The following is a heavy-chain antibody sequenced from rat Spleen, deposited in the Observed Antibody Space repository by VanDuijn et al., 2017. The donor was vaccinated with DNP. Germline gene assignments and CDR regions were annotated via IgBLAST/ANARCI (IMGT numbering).Heavy chain of an antibody. V-gene: IGHV5-31*01. CDR3: VRDSSSAY. D-gene: IGHD1-2*01. CDR1: GFTFNKYW. Sequence: EVQLVESGGGFVHPGRSLKLSCVVSGFTFNKYWMTWIRQVPGKGLEWVASISSGGGTTYYPDSVKGRFTISRDNAKSTLYLEMNSLRSDDTATYYCVRDSSSAYWGQGTLVTVSS. CDR2: ISSGGGTT. J-gene: IGHJ3*01.